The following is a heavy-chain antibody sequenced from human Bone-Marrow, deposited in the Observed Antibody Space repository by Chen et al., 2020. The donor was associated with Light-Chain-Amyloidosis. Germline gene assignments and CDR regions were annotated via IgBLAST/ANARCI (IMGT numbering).Heavy chain of an antibody. CDR2: IYYSGTT. CDR3: ARFSPYYCGSGSYYTIDS. CDR1: GGSTSNSNYY. Sequence: VQLQESGPGLVKPSQTLSLTCSVSGGSTSNSNYYWNWIRQSPGKGLEYIGHIYYSGTTYYSPSLESRVDISIDTSKNKFSLKLSSVTAADTAVYYCARFSPYYCGSGSYYTIDSWGQGTLVTVSS. J-gene: IGHJ4*02. V-gene: IGHV4-30-4*08. D-gene: IGHD3-10*01.